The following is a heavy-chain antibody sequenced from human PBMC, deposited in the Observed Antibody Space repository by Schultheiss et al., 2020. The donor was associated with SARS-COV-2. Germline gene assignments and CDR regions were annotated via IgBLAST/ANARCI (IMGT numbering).Heavy chain of an antibody. V-gene: IGHV4-38-2*02. J-gene: IGHJ3*02. CDR2: IYHSGST. D-gene: IGHD3-10*01. CDR1: GGSISSYY. CDR3: ARDLTTGSGSYYNSPYDAFDI. Sequence: SETLSLTCTVSGGSISSYYWGWIRQPPGKGLEWIGSIYHSGSTYYNPSLKSRVTISVDTSKNQFSLKLSSVTAADTAVYYCARDLTTGSGSYYNSPYDAFDIWGQGTMVTVSS.